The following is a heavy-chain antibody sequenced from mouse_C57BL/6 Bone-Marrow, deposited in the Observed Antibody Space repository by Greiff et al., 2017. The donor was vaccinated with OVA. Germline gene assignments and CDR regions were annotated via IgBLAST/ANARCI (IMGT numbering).Heavy chain of an antibody. CDR1: GYTFTSYC. V-gene: IGHV1-69*01. CDR3: TAVPYGDPYYVAVDY. D-gene: IGHD2-13*01. CDR2: IDPSDGYT. J-gene: IGHJ4*01. Sequence: VQLQQPGAELVMPGASVKLSCKASGYTFTSYCMHLVKQRPGQGLEWIGEIDPSDGYTNYNQKFKGKSTLTVNKSSSAAYIQLSSLTSEDSAFSDCTAVPYGDPYYVAVDYWGQGTSVTVSS.